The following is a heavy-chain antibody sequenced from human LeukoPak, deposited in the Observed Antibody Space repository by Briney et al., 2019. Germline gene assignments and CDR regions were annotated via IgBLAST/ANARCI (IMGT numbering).Heavy chain of an antibody. J-gene: IGHJ4*02. CDR1: GGSISSYY. V-gene: IGHV4-4*07. CDR3: ARGGGGSYYVDY. D-gene: IGHD1-26*01. Sequence: PSETQSLTCTVSGGSISSYYWSWIRQPSGKGLEWIGRIYTSGSTNYNPSLKSRLTISVDTSKNQFSLKLNSVTAADTAVYYCARGGGGSYYVDYWGQGTLVTVSS. CDR2: IYTSGST.